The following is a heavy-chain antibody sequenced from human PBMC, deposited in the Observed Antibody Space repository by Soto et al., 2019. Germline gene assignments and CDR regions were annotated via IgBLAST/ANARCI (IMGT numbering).Heavy chain of an antibody. V-gene: IGHV4-39*01. D-gene: IGHD3-3*01. CDR3: ASGRNYDFWSGYYGGGGYYYYGMDV. CDR2: IYYGGST. J-gene: IGHJ6*02. Sequence: SETLSLTCAVSGGTISSSSYYWGWIRQPPGKGLEWIGSIYYGGSTYYNPSLKSLVTISVDTSKNQFSLKLSSVTAADTAVYYCASGRNYDFWSGYYGGGGYYYYGMDVWGQGTTVTVSS. CDR1: GGTISSSSYY.